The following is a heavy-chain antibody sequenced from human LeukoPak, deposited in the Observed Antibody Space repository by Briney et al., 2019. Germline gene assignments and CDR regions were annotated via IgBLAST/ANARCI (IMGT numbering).Heavy chain of an antibody. V-gene: IGHV1-69*01. Sequence: GSSVKVPCKASGGTFSSYAISWVRQAPGQGLEWMGGIIPIFGTANYAQKFQGRVTITADESTSTAYMELSSLRSEDTAVYYCARGRSAYYYDSSGYLFDYWGQGTLVTVSS. D-gene: IGHD3-22*01. CDR3: ARGRSAYYYDSSGYLFDY. CDR1: GGTFSSYA. CDR2: IIPIFGTA. J-gene: IGHJ4*02.